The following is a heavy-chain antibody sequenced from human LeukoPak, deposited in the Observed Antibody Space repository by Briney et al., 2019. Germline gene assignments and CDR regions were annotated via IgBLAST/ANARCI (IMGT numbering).Heavy chain of an antibody. J-gene: IGHJ4*02. CDR1: GGTFSSYA. CDR2: IIPIFGTA. D-gene: IGHD4-17*01. Sequence: GASVKVSCKASGGTFSSYAISWVRQAPGQGLEWMGGIIPIFGTANYAQKFQGRVTITADESTSTAYMELSSLRSEDTAVYYCARVNHDYGGYRSDYWGQGTLVTVSS. V-gene: IGHV1-69*13. CDR3: ARVNHDYGGYRSDY.